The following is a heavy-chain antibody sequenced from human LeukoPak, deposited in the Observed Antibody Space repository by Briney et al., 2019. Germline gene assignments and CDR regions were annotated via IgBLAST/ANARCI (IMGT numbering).Heavy chain of an antibody. J-gene: IGHJ4*02. D-gene: IGHD6-19*01. CDR1: GYTFTSYY. CDR3: ARGGASYSSGWYHFAS. V-gene: IGHV1-46*01. CDR2: INPSGGST. Sequence: ASVKVSCKASGYTFTSYYMHWVRQAPGQGLEWMGIINPSGGSTSYAQKFQGRVTMTRDTSTSSVYMELSSLRSEDTAVYYCARGGASYSSGWYHFASWGQETLVTVSS.